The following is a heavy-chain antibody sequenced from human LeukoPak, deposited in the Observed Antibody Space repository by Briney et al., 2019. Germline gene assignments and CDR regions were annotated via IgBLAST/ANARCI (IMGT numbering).Heavy chain of an antibody. J-gene: IGHJ4*02. Sequence: GGSLRLSCAASGFTFSGSAMLWVRQASGKGLEWVGRIRSKANSYATAYAASVKGRFTISRDDSKNTAYLQMNSLKTGDTAVYYCTRRGHDYGDEKPPFDYWGQGTLVTVSS. CDR2: IRSKANSYAT. V-gene: IGHV3-73*01. CDR1: GFTFSGSA. D-gene: IGHD4-17*01. CDR3: TRRGHDYGDEKPPFDY.